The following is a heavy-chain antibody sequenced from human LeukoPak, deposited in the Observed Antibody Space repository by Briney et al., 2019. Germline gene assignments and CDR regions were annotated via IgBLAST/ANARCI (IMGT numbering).Heavy chain of an antibody. CDR3: AKDRQQLANLDY. CDR2: IGGSGDST. V-gene: IGHV3-23*01. D-gene: IGHD6-13*01. CDR1: GFTFSSYG. Sequence: PGGSLRLSCVVSGFTFSSYGMNWVRQAPGKGLEWVSGIGGSGDSTYYADSVKGRFTISRDNSKNTLYLQMNSLRAEDTAVYYCAKDRQQLANLDYWGQGTLVIVSS. J-gene: IGHJ4*02.